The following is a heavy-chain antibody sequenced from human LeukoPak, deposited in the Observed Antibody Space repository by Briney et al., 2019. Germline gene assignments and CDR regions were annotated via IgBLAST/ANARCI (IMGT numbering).Heavy chain of an antibody. J-gene: IGHJ4*01. CDR2: ISYDGSNK. D-gene: IGHD2-21*01. CDR3: AKDRSITWVVVAPYLDC. CDR1: GFTFSNSG. Sequence: GGSLRLSCAASGFTFSNSGMHWVRQAPGKGLEWVAFISYDGSNKWYADSVKGRFTISRDNSKNTVYLQMSSLRGEDTSLYYCAKDRSITWVVVAPYLDCWGQGTLVTVSS. V-gene: IGHV3-30*18.